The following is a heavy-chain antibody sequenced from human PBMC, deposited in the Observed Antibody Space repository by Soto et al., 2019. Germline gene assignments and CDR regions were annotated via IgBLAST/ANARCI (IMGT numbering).Heavy chain of an antibody. CDR2: IYYSGST. J-gene: IGHJ6*02. V-gene: IGHV4-59*01. CDR1: GGSISSYY. D-gene: IGHD3-22*01. Sequence: QVQLQESGPGLVKPSETLSLTCTVSGGSISSYYWSWIRQPPGKGLEWIGYIYYSGSTNYNPSLKSPVTISVATAKTQFSLKLSSVTAADTAVYYCARDGSDSRNYYYYGMDVWGQGTTVTVSS. CDR3: ARDGSDSRNYYYYGMDV.